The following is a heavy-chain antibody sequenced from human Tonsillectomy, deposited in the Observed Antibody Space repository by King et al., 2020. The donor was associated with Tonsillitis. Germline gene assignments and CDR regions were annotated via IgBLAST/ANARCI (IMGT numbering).Heavy chain of an antibody. Sequence: VQLVESGGGVVRPGGSLRLSCVASGFTFDDYGMSWVRQAPGKGLEWVSRINWSGSSSRYADSVKGRFSISRDNTKNSLDLQMNSLRVEDTAFYYCARDMFRGAPLSHWNFDLWGRGTLVTVSS. V-gene: IGHV3-20*04. CDR3: ARDMFRGAPLSHWNFDL. CDR2: INWSGSSS. CDR1: GFTFDDYG. J-gene: IGHJ2*01. D-gene: IGHD3-10*02.